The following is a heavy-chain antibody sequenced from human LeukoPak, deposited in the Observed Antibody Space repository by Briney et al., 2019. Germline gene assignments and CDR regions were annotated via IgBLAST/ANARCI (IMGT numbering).Heavy chain of an antibody. Sequence: GGTLRLSCAASEFTFSHHAMNWVRQAPGKGLEWVSGVGPSGARTYYADSVKGRFTVSRDNSKNMVFLQMNSLRAEDTAIYYCAKDDAYLQYDDWGQGTLVTVSS. CDR2: VGPSGART. CDR3: AKDDAYLQYDD. D-gene: IGHD5-24*01. J-gene: IGHJ4*02. V-gene: IGHV3-23*01. CDR1: EFTFSHHA.